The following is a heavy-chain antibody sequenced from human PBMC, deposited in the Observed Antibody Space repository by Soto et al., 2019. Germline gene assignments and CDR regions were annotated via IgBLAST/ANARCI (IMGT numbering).Heavy chain of an antibody. D-gene: IGHD2-2*01. CDR3: ARVLDCSSTSCGKTNYYYYYGMDV. CDR1: GFTFSSYD. CDR2: IGTAGDT. Sequence: GGSLRLSCAASGFTFSSYDMHWVRQATGKGLEWVSAIGTAGDTYYPGSVKGRFTISRENAKNSLYLQMNSLRAEDTAVYYCARVLDCSSTSCGKTNYYYYYGMDVWGQGTTVTVSS. V-gene: IGHV3-13*01. J-gene: IGHJ6*02.